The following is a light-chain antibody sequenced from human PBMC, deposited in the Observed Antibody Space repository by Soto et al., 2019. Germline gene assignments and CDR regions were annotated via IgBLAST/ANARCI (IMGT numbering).Light chain of an antibody. CDR3: QQFNDYPIT. CDR1: QGINSY. J-gene: IGKJ5*01. V-gene: IGKV1-9*01. Sequence: DIQLTQSPSFLSASVGDRVTITCRVSQGINSYLAWYQQKPGKAPKVLMYDASTLQRGVPSRFSGSGSGTEFTLAISSLQPEDFATYYCQQFNDYPITFGQGTRLEIK. CDR2: DAS.